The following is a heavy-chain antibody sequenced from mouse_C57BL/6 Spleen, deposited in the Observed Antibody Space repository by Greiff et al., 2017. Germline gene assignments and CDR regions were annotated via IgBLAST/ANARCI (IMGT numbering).Heavy chain of an antibody. Sequence: VQLQQPGAELVRPGSSVKLSCKASGYTFTSYWMHWVKQRPIQGLEWIGNIDPSDSETHYNQKFKDKATLTVDKSSSTAYMQLSSLTSEDSAVYYCARRDYDYGSFAYWGQGTLVTVSA. J-gene: IGHJ3*01. D-gene: IGHD2-4*01. CDR1: GYTFTSYW. CDR2: IDPSDSET. V-gene: IGHV1-52*01. CDR3: ARRDYDYGSFAY.